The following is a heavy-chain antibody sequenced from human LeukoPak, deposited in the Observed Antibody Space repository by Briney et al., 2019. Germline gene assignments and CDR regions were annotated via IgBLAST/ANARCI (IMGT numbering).Heavy chain of an antibody. CDR3: ARRAPYSYEWSTLDY. Sequence: SETLSLTCTVSGGSISSYYWSWIRQPPGKGLEWIGYLYYSGSTNYNPSLKSRVTISVDTSKNQFSLKLSSVTAADTAVYYCARRAPYSYEWSTLDYWGQGTLVTVSS. D-gene: IGHD5-18*01. J-gene: IGHJ4*02. CDR2: LYYSGST. V-gene: IGHV4-59*08. CDR1: GGSISSYY.